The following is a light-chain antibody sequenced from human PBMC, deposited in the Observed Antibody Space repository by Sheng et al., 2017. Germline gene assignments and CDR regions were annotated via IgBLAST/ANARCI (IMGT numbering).Light chain of an antibody. V-gene: IGKV3-20*01. Sequence: EIVLTQSPGTLSLSPGERATLSCRASQSVSSSYLAWYQQKPGQAPRLLIYGASSRATGIPDRFSGSGSGTDFTLTISSLQSEDFAVYYCQQYNNWPPEYTFGQGDQARDQT. J-gene: IGKJ2*01. CDR2: GAS. CDR1: QSVSSSY. CDR3: QQYNNWPPEYT.